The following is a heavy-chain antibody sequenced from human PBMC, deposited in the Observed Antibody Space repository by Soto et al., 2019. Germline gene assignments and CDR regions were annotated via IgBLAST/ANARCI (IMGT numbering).Heavy chain of an antibody. J-gene: IGHJ4*02. CDR1: GGSISNTSYY. CDR2: IYYSGST. CDR3: ARQRRYYYDSSGYPDY. D-gene: IGHD3-22*01. V-gene: IGHV4-39*01. Sequence: SETLSLTCDVSGGSISNTSYYWGWIRQPPGKGLEWIATIYYSGSTFYNPSLKSRVTISVETSKNQFFPKLNSVTAADTAVYYGARQRRYYYDSSGYPDYWGQGTLVTVSS.